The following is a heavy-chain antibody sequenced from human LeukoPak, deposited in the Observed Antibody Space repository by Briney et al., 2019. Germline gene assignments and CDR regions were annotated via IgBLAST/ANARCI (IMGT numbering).Heavy chain of an antibody. CDR1: GFTLSSYW. D-gene: IGHD1-1*01. Sequence: PVGSLRLSCAPSGFTLSSYWMSWVRQAPGKGLEWGANIKQDGSEKYYVDSVKGRLTISRDNAKNSMYLQMNSLRAEDTAVYYCARDSPAGRTYFDYWGQGTLVTVSS. CDR2: IKQDGSEK. J-gene: IGHJ4*02. CDR3: ARDSPAGRTYFDY. V-gene: IGHV3-7*05.